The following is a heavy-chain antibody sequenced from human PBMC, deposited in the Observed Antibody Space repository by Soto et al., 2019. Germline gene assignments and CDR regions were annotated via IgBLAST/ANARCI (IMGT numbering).Heavy chain of an antibody. Sequence: GGSLRLSCAASGFTFSSYGMYWVRQAPGKGLEWVAVIWYDGSNKYYADSVKGRFTISRDNSKNTQFLQMNSLRAEDTALYYFARYGPHYGMDVWGQGTTVTVSS. V-gene: IGHV3-33*01. CDR3: ARYGPHYGMDV. CDR1: GFTFSSYG. D-gene: IGHD3-10*01. CDR2: IWYDGSNK. J-gene: IGHJ6*02.